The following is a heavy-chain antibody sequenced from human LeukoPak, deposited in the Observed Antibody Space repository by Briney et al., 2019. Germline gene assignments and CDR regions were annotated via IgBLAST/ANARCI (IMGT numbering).Heavy chain of an antibody. CDR2: ISGSGGST. Sequence: GGSLRLSCEASGFTFSRYSMSWVRQAPGKGLEWVSAISGSGGSTYYADSVKGRFTISRDNSKNTLYLQMNSLRAEDTAVYYCAKDRIATYYYDSSGRGGFDPWGQGTLVTVSS. CDR1: GFTFSRYS. V-gene: IGHV3-23*01. J-gene: IGHJ5*02. CDR3: AKDRIATYYYDSSGRGGFDP. D-gene: IGHD3-22*01.